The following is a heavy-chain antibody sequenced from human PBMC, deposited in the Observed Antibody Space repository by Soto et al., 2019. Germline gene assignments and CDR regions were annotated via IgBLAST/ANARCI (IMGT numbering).Heavy chain of an antibody. Sequence: GGSLRLSCAASGFTVSSNYMSWVRQAPGKGLEWVSVIYSGGSTYYADSVKGRFTISRDNSKNTLYLQVNSLRAEDTAVYYCARGALCSSSNCFGSGAFDIWGQGTMVTVSS. CDR2: IYSGGST. D-gene: IGHD2-2*01. V-gene: IGHV3-53*01. CDR1: GFTVSSNY. J-gene: IGHJ3*02. CDR3: ARGALCSSSNCFGSGAFDI.